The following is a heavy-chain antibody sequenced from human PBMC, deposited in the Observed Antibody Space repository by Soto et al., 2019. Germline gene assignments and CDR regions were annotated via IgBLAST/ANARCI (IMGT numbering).Heavy chain of an antibody. Sequence: QVRLVQSGAEVKKPGSSVNVSCKASGGTFNNYPITWVRQAPGEGLEWMGGSIPISGTANYAQKFQGRVTISVDESTSTAYMEMSSLRSEDTAVYYCARGRGYSGDDHYYYFDMDVWGQGTTVTVSS. CDR2: SIPISGTA. J-gene: IGHJ6*02. D-gene: IGHD5-12*01. CDR3: ARGRGYSGDDHYYYFDMDV. V-gene: IGHV1-69*01. CDR1: GGTFNNYP.